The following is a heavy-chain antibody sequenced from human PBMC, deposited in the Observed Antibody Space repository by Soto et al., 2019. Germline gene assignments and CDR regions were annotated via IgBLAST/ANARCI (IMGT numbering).Heavy chain of an antibody. J-gene: IGHJ4*02. CDR2: INAGNGNT. D-gene: IGHD3-3*01. CDR1: GYTFTSYA. V-gene: IGHV1-3*01. Sequence: GASVKVSCKASGYTFTSYAMHWVRQAPGQRLEWMEWINAGNGNTKYSQKFQGRVTITRDTSASTAYMELSSLRSEDTAVYYCARGLSLDYDFWSGYYTYFDYWGQGTLVTVSS. CDR3: ARGLSLDYDFWSGYYTYFDY.